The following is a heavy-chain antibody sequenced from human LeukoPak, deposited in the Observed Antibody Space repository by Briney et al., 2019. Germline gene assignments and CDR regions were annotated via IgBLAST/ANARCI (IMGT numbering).Heavy chain of an antibody. V-gene: IGHV6-1*01. D-gene: IGHD3-10*01. J-gene: IGHJ3*02. CDR1: GDSVSSNSAA. Sequence: SQTLSLTCAISGDSVSSNSAAWNWIRQSPSRGLEWLGRTYYRSKWYSDYAVSVKSRITINPDTSKNQFSLQMNSVTSEDTAVYYCARVRGIPDAFDIWGQGTIVTVSS. CDR3: ARVRGIPDAFDI. CDR2: TYYRSKWYS.